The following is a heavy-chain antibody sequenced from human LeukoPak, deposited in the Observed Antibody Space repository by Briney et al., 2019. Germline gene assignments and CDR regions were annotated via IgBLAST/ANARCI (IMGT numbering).Heavy chain of an antibody. CDR2: IYYSGST. J-gene: IGHJ4*02. CDR1: GASISSYY. Sequence: SETLSLTCTVSGASISSYYWSWIRQPPGKGLEWIGYIYYSGSTNYNPSLKSRVTISVDTSKNQFSLKLSSVTAADTAVYYCARAVLLWFGELSPYYFDYWGQGTLVTVSS. V-gene: IGHV4-59*01. D-gene: IGHD3-10*01. CDR3: ARAVLLWFGELSPYYFDY.